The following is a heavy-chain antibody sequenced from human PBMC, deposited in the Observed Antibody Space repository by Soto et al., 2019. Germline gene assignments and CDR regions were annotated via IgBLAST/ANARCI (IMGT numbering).Heavy chain of an antibody. CDR1: GGSISSSSYY. D-gene: IGHD3-16*01. CDR3: ARLVWGLVSY. Sequence: QLQLQESGPGLVKPSETLSLTCTVSGGSISSSSYYWGWIRRPPGKGLEWIGNIYYSGSTYYNPSLKSRVTISVDTSKNQFSLKLTSVTAADTAVYYCARLVWGLVSYWGQGTLVTVSS. J-gene: IGHJ4*02. CDR2: IYYSGST. V-gene: IGHV4-39*01.